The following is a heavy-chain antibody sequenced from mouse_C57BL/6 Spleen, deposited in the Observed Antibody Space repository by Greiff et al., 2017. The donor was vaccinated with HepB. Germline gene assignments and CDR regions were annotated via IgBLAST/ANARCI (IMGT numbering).Heavy chain of an antibody. D-gene: IGHD1-1*01. V-gene: IGHV1-80*01. J-gene: IGHJ1*03. CDR1: GYAFSSYW. CDR3: ARGYGSSYGEYFDV. CDR2: IYPGDGDT. Sequence: QVQLQQSGAELVKPGASVKISCKASGYAFSSYWMNWVKQRPGKGLEWIGQIYPGDGDTNYNGKFKGKATLTADKSSSTAYMQLSSLTSEDSAVYFCARGYGSSYGEYFDVWGTGTTVTVSS.